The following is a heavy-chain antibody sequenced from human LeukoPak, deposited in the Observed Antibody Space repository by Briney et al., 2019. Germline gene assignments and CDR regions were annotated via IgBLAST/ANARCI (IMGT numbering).Heavy chain of an antibody. CDR3: ARDREVPAAIGWDAFDI. Sequence: SETLSLTCTVSGGSISSGGYYWSWIRQPPGKGLEWIGYIYHSGSTYYNPSLKSRVTISVDRSKNQFSLKLSSVTAADTAVYYCARDREVPAAIGWDAFDIWGQGTMVTVSS. CDR2: IYHSGST. J-gene: IGHJ3*02. V-gene: IGHV4-30-2*01. D-gene: IGHD2-2*01. CDR1: GGSISSGGYY.